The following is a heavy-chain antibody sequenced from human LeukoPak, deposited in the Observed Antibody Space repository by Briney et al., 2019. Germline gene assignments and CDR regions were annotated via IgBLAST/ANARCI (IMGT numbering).Heavy chain of an antibody. Sequence: ASVKVSCKASGYTFTSYDINWVRQATGQGLEWMGWMNPNSGNTAYAQMFQGRVTMTRNTSISTAYMELSSLRSEDTAVYYCARGGHTIFGVVIMSVGFDPWGQGTLVTVSS. V-gene: IGHV1-8*01. CDR3: ARGGHTIFGVVIMSVGFDP. CDR1: GYTFTSYD. D-gene: IGHD3-3*01. J-gene: IGHJ5*02. CDR2: MNPNSGNT.